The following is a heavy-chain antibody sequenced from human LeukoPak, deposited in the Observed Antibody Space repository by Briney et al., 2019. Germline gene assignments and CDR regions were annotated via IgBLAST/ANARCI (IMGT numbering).Heavy chain of an antibody. D-gene: IGHD3-10*01. CDR3: ARDSTYWYDSGSSGPHYFDY. CDR1: GFIFSNYA. J-gene: IGHJ4*02. CDR2: ISSDGSKT. Sequence: GGSLRLSCAASGFIFSNYAMHWVRQAPGKGLEGVALISSDGSKTYHADSVKGRFSISRDNCKNTLYLQLNSLRAEDTSVYYCARDSTYWYDSGSSGPHYFDYWGQGTLVTVSS. V-gene: IGHV3-30*01.